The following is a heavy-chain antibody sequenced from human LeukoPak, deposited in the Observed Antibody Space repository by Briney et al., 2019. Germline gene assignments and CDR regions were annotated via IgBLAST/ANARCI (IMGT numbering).Heavy chain of an antibody. Sequence: GGSLRLSCAASGFTFSSYAMSWVRQAPGKGLEWVSVISGSGVSTYYADSVKGRFTIPRDNSKNTLYLHMNSLRAEDTAVYYCAKVPLHPMTTVTRVAPAVEYYFDYWGQGTLVTVSS. V-gene: IGHV3-23*01. CDR1: GFTFSSYA. CDR3: AKVPLHPMTTVTRVAPAVEYYFDY. D-gene: IGHD4-11*01. J-gene: IGHJ4*02. CDR2: ISGSGVST.